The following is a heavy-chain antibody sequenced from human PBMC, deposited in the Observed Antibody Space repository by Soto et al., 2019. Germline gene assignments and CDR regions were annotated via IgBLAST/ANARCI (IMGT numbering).Heavy chain of an antibody. CDR2: TYYRSQWLN. J-gene: IGHJ4*02. Sequence: LSQTLSLTCAISGDGVSSNSAAWNWIRQSPSRGLEWLGRTYYRSQWLNDYADSVKSRITIKPDTSKNQFSLQLDSVTPEDTAVYYCAREKGYSHDSSGTFDYWGLGTLVTVSS. V-gene: IGHV6-1*01. CDR1: GDGVSSNSAA. D-gene: IGHD3-22*01. CDR3: AREKGYSHDSSGTFDY.